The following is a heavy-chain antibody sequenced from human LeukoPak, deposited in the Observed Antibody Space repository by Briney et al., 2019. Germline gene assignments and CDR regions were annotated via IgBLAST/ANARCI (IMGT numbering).Heavy chain of an antibody. CDR2: IYYSGST. CDR3: ARSCHGSGSYYNC. CDR1: GGPISSYY. Sequence: SESLSLTCTVSGGPISSYYWSWIRQPPGKGVAWMGYIYYSGSTNYNPSLKRRLTISLDTSKNQFSLKLSSVTAADTAVYYCARSCHGSGSYYNCWGQGTLVTVSS. V-gene: IGHV4-59*12. J-gene: IGHJ4*02. D-gene: IGHD3-10*01.